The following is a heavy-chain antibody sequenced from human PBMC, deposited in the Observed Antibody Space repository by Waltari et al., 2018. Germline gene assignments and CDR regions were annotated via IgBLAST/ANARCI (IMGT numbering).Heavy chain of an antibody. CDR3: ARESAFSTSWYPGFDP. Sequence: QVELVQSGAEVRKPGASVKVSCQASVYSLTSYYMHWVRQAPGLGLEWMGRINPNSGDTNSAPKFQGRVTLTRDTSVNTAFLELRSLTSDDTAVYFCARESAFSTSWYPGFDPWGQGTLVTVAS. D-gene: IGHD2-2*01. CDR2: INPNSGDT. CDR1: VYSLTSYY. J-gene: IGHJ5*02. V-gene: IGHV1-2*06.